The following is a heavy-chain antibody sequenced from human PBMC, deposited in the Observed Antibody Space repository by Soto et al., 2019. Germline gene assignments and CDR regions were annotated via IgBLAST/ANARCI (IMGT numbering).Heavy chain of an antibody. V-gene: IGHV4-34*01. D-gene: IGHD3-10*01. CDR1: GGSFSGYY. J-gene: IGHJ5*02. CDR3: ARGGHGGRWFDP. Sequence: SETLSLTCAVYGGSFSGYYWSWIRQPPGKGLEWIGEINHSGSTNYNPSLKSRVTISVDTSKNQFSLKLSSVTAADTAVYYCARGGHGGRWFDPWGQGTLVTVSS. CDR2: INHSGST.